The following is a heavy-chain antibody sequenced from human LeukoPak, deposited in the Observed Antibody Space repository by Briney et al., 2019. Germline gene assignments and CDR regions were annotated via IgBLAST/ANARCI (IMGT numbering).Heavy chain of an antibody. Sequence: PSETLSLTCTVSGGSISSYYWSWIRQPPGKGLEWIGYIYYSGSTNYNPSLKSRVTISVDTPKNQCSLKLSSVTAADTAVYYCARTPGRWFDPWGQGTLVTVSS. CDR1: GGSISSYY. D-gene: IGHD3-10*01. V-gene: IGHV4-59*01. CDR3: ARTPGRWFDP. J-gene: IGHJ5*02. CDR2: IYYSGST.